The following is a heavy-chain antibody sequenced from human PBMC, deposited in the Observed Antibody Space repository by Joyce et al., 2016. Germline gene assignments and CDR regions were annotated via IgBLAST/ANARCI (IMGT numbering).Heavy chain of an antibody. J-gene: IGHJ3*02. CDR2: DSVYNGHT. Sequence: QGHLVQSGGEVKRPGASVRVSCKASGYSFVSYGISWVRQAPGQGLEWMGWDSVYNGHTKYREQFKGRLALTTDASSSTAYMELRSLRSDDTAVYFCARQEYDFWTGADPLDIWGQGTVVTVSS. CDR3: ARQEYDFWTGADPLDI. CDR1: GYSFVSYG. D-gene: IGHD3-3*01. V-gene: IGHV1-18*04.